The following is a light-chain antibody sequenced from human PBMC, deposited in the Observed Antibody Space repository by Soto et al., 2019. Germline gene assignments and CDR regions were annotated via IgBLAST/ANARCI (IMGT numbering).Light chain of an antibody. CDR1: QSVSNYY. V-gene: IGKV3-20*01. CDR3: QQSYSTPGP. CDR2: GAS. J-gene: IGKJ5*01. Sequence: VLTQSPGTLSLSPGARATLSCRASQSVSNYYVAWYQQKPGQAPRLLIYGASSRATGIPDRFSGSGSGTDFTLTISRLEPEDFAVYYCQQSYSTPGPFGQGTRLEIK.